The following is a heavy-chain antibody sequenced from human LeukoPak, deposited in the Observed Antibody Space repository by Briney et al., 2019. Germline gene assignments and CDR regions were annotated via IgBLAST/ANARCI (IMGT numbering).Heavy chain of an antibody. D-gene: IGHD3-10*01. V-gene: IGHV3-30*03. J-gene: IGHJ4*02. Sequence: GGSLRLSCVASGFTFRSYGMHWVRQAPGEGLQWVAIISYDGSSHYYADFVRGRFTISRDNSNDTLFLQMLSLRTEDTAVYYCARAPQPDYYGLGSYYSQLTDSWGQGTLVTVSS. CDR3: ARAPQPDYYGLGSYYSQLTDS. CDR1: GFTFRSYG. CDR2: ISYDGSSH.